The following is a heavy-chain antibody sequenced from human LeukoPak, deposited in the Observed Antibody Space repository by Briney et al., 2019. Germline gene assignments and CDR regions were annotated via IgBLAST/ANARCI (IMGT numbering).Heavy chain of an antibody. D-gene: IGHD6-19*01. J-gene: IGHJ4*02. CDR2: IKPDGSEK. CDR1: GFTFSSYW. CDR3: ANSGWSLRDY. Sequence: GGSLRLSCAASGFTFSSYWMSWVRQAPGKGLEWVANIKPDGSEKYFVDSVKGRFTISRDNAKNSLHLHMNSLRVEDTAVYYCANSGWSLRDYWGQGTLVIVSS. V-gene: IGHV3-7*01.